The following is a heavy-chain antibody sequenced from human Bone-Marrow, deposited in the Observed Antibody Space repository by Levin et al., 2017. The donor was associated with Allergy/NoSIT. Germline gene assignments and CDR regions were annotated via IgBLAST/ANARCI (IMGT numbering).Heavy chain of an antibody. V-gene: IGHV4-39*01. CDR2: IYYSGST. CDR1: GGSISSSSYY. D-gene: IGHD6-6*01. CDR3: ARHPIAARPSNWFDP. Sequence: SETLSLTCTVSGGSISSSSYYWGWIRQPPGKGLEWIGSIYYSGSTYYNPSLKSRVTISVDTSKNQFSLKLSSVTAADTAVYYCARHPIAARPSNWFDPWGQGTLVTVSS. J-gene: IGHJ5*02.